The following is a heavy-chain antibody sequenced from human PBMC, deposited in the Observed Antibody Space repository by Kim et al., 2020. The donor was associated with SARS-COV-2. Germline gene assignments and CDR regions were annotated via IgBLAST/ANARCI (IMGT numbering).Heavy chain of an antibody. V-gene: IGHV3-21*01. D-gene: IGHD6-13*01. CDR2: ISSSSSYI. CDR3: AREVPLEGSSWYNFDY. J-gene: IGHJ4*02. CDR1: GFTFSSYS. Sequence: GGSLRLSCAASGFTFSSYSMNWVRQAPGKGLEWVSSISSSSSYIYYADSVKGRFTISRDNAKNSLYLQMNSLRAEDTAVYYCAREVPLEGSSWYNFDYWGQGTLVTVSS.